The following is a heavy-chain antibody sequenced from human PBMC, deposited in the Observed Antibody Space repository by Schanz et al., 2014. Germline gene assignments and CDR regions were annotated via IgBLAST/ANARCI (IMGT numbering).Heavy chain of an antibody. D-gene: IGHD2-15*01. CDR1: GFTFSSYG. J-gene: IGHJ5*01. Sequence: VQLVESGGGVVQPGRSLRLSCAASGFTFSSYGMHWVRQAPGMGLEWVSAISASGGTTYYADSVKGRFTISRDNSKNTLYLQMNSLRAEDTAVYYCAKTPREYCNYDNCPNWFDSWGQGTLVTASS. V-gene: IGHV3-23*04. CDR3: AKTPREYCNYDNCPNWFDS. CDR2: ISASGGTT.